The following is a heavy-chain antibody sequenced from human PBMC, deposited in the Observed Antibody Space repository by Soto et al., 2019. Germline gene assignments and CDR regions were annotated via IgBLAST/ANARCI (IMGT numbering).Heavy chain of an antibody. Sequence: SETLSLTCTVSGASISTYYWSWVRQPPGKGLEWIGYISYSGSTNYNPSLKSRVTISFDASKNEISLQVRSATAADAAVYYCARDLKEYCSDGKCNWFDPWGQGTLVTVSS. CDR3: ARDLKEYCSDGKCNWFDP. CDR1: GASISTYY. V-gene: IGHV4-59*01. CDR2: ISYSGST. D-gene: IGHD2-15*01. J-gene: IGHJ5*02.